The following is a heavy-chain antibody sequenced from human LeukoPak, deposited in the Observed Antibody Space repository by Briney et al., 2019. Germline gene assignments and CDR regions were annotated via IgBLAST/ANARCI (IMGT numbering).Heavy chain of an antibody. Sequence: ASVKVSCKASGYTFTSYGISWVRQAPGQGLEWMGWISAYNGNTNYAQKLQGRVTMTTDTSTSTAYMELRSLRSDDTAVYYCARDGIPIFGVVNDYYYYYYMDVWGKGTTVTVSS. J-gene: IGHJ6*03. CDR2: ISAYNGNT. CDR3: ARDGIPIFGVVNDYYYYYYMDV. D-gene: IGHD3-3*01. V-gene: IGHV1-18*01. CDR1: GYTFTSYG.